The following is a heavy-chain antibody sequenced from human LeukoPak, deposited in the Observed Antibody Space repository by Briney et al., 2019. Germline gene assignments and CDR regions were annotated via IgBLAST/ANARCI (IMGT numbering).Heavy chain of an antibody. CDR3: ARQPSSIVVVVENWFDP. J-gene: IGHJ5*02. CDR2: NYHSGST. CDR1: GYSISSGYY. D-gene: IGHD2-15*01. V-gene: IGHV4-38-2*02. Sequence: SETLSPTCTVSGYSISSGYYWGWIRQPPGKGLEWIGSNYHSGSTYYNPSLKSRVTISVDTSKNQFSLKLSSVTAADTAVYYCARQPSSIVVVVENWFDPWGQGTLVTVSS.